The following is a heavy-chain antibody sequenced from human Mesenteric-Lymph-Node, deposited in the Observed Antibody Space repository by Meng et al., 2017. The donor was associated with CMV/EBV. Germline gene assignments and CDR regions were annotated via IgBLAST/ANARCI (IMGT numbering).Heavy chain of an antibody. V-gene: IGHV3-30-3*01. J-gene: IGHJ4*02. CDR1: GFTFSSYA. CDR3: AAEYQFLNAPYYEY. D-gene: IGHD3-10*01. Sequence: GESLKISCAASGFTFSSYAMHWVRQAPGKGLEWVAVISYDGSNKYYADSVKGRFTISRDNSKNTLELQLNSPRNDDTAVYYCAAEYQFLNAPYYEYWGQGTLVTVSS. CDR2: ISYDGSNK.